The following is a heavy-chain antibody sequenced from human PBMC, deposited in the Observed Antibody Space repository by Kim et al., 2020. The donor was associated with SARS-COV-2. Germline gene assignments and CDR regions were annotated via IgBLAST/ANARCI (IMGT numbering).Heavy chain of an antibody. CDR2: FDLEDGET. CDR3: ATLDSSGYYKGYYFDY. CDR1: GYTLTELS. D-gene: IGHD3-22*01. V-gene: IGHV1-24*01. Sequence: ASVKVSCKVSGYTLTELSMHWVRQAPGKGLEWMGGFDLEDGETIYAQKFQGRVTMTEDTSTDTAYMDLSSLRFEDTAVYYCATLDSSGYYKGYYFDYWGQGTLVTVAS. J-gene: IGHJ4*02.